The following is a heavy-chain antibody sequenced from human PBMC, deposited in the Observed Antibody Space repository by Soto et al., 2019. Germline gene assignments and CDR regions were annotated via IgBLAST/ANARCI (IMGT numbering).Heavy chain of an antibody. CDR1: GYTFTSYG. Sequence: VQLVQSGAEVKKPGASVKVSCKASGYTFTSYGISWVRQDPGQGLEWMGWISAYNGNTNYAQKLQGRVTMTTDTSTSTAYMELRSLRSDDTAVYYCARLGYCSGGSCYGPVGWFDPWGQGTLVTVSS. CDR3: ARLGYCSGGSCYGPVGWFDP. V-gene: IGHV1-18*01. D-gene: IGHD2-15*01. CDR2: ISAYNGNT. J-gene: IGHJ5*02.